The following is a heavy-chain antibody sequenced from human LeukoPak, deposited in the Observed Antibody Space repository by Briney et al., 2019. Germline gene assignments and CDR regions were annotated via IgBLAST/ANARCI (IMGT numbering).Heavy chain of an antibody. J-gene: IGHJ3*02. CDR3: ARDLPPYSGYSFYAFDI. Sequence: GGSLRLSCAASGFTFSSYSMNWVRQAPGKGLEWVSSIISSISSSIYYADPVKGRFTISGDNAKNSLYLQMNSLRAEDTAVYYCARDLPPYSGYSFYAFDIWGQGTMVTVSS. CDR2: IISSISSSI. CDR1: GFTFSSYS. D-gene: IGHD5-12*01. V-gene: IGHV3-21*01.